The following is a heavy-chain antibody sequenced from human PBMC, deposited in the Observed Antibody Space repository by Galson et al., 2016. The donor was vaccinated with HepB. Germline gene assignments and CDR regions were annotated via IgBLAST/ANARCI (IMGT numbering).Heavy chain of an antibody. D-gene: IGHD1/OR15-1a*01. CDR2: IIPIFGTA. CDR1: GGPFDYYA. J-gene: IGHJ5*02. V-gene: IGHV1-69*13. CDR3: AIDLEQRRRFDP. Sequence: SVKVSCKASGGPFDYYAINWVRQAPGQGLEWMGGIIPIFGTANYAQSFQGRVTFTADESTTTAYMELSSRRSEDTAVYYCAIDLEQRRRFDPWGQGTLVTVSS.